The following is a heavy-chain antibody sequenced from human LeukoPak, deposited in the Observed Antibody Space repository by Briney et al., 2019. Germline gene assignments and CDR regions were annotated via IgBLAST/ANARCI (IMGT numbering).Heavy chain of an antibody. CDR3: ARNYGSGSYERGVGDY. D-gene: IGHD3-10*01. V-gene: IGHV4-59*01. CDR2: IYYSGST. Sequence: SETLSLTCTVSGGSISSYYWSWIRQPPGKGLEWIGYIYYSGSTNYNPSLKSRVTISVDTSKNQFSLKLSSVTAADTAVYYCARNYGSGSYERGVGDYWGQGTLVTVSS. CDR1: GGSISSYY. J-gene: IGHJ4*02.